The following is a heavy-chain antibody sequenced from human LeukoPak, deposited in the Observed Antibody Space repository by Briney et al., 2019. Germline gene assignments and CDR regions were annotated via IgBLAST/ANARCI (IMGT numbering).Heavy chain of an antibody. J-gene: IGHJ4*02. Sequence: GGSLKISCKGSGYSFSSYWIAWVRQMPGKGLEWMAIIYPADSDTRYSPSFQGQVTISADKSINTAYLQWSSLKASDTATYYCARPDSSGYYVVWGQGTLVTVSS. CDR2: IYPADSDT. D-gene: IGHD6-19*01. CDR1: GYSFSSYW. V-gene: IGHV5-51*01. CDR3: ARPDSSGYYVV.